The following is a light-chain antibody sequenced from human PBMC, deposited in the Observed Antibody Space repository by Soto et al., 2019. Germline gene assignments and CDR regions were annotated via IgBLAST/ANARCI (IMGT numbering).Light chain of an antibody. Sequence: DIQMTQSPSSVSASVGDRVTITCRVSQGISNWLAWYQQKPGKAPHLLIYKASNLQSGVPSRFSGSGSGTDFTLTISRLEPEDFAVYYCQHYGASPWTFGQGTKVDIK. V-gene: IGKV1-12*01. CDR3: QHYGASPWT. CDR2: KAS. J-gene: IGKJ1*01. CDR1: QGISNW.